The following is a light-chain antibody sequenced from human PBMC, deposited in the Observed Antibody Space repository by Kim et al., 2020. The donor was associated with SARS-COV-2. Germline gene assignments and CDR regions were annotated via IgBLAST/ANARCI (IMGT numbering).Light chain of an antibody. CDR2: KAS. CDR3: QQYNSYPWT. CDR1: QSISSW. J-gene: IGKJ1*01. V-gene: IGKV1-5*03. Sequence: ASVGDRVTITGRASQSISSWLAWDQQKPGKAPKLLIYKASSLESGVPSRFSGSGSGTEFTLTISSLQPDDFATYYCQQYNSYPWTFGQGTKVDIK.